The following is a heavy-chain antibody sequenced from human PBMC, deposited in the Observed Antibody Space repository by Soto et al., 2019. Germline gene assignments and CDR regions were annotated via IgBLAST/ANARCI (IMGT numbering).Heavy chain of an antibody. V-gene: IGHV1-58*02. CDR1: GFDFGSFG. CDR2: IVVVSGST. Sequence: SVKVSCKASGFDFGSFGIQFLRQTRGRGLEWIGWIVVVSGSTNYARHFQGRVAISRDMSSSTAYLDLSDLKSDDTAVYFCSADHPHMAMGWPVWG. CDR3: SADHPHMAMGWPV. D-gene: IGHD1-26*01. J-gene: IGHJ3*01.